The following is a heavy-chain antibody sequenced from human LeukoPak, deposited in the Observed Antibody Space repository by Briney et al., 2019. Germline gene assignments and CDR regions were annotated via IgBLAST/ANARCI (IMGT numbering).Heavy chain of an antibody. D-gene: IGHD3-22*01. J-gene: IGHJ4*02. Sequence: GGSLRLSCAASGFTFSIYWMSWVRQAPGKGLEWVANIKQDGSEKYYVDSVKGRFTISRDNAKNSLYLQMNSLRAEDTAVYYCARDNYDSSTPYYFDNWGQGTLVTVSS. CDR1: GFTFSIYW. CDR3: ARDNYDSSTPYYFDN. V-gene: IGHV3-7*01. CDR2: IKQDGSEK.